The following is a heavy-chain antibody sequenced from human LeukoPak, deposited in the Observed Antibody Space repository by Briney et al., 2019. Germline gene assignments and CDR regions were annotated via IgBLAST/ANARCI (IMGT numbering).Heavy chain of an antibody. CDR2: IRSKAYGGTT. CDR1: GFTFGDYA. D-gene: IGHD3-10*01. J-gene: IGHJ6*02. CDR3: TREDMVRGVISYYYGMDV. Sequence: GGSLRLSCTASGFTFGDYAMSWVRQAPGKGLEWVGFIRSKAYGGTTEYAASVKGRFTISRDGSKSIAYLQMNSLKTEDTAVYYCTREDMVRGVISYYYGMDVWGQGTTVTVSS. V-gene: IGHV3-49*04.